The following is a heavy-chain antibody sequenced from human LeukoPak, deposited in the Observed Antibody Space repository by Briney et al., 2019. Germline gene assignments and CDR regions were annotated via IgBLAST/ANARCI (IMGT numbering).Heavy chain of an antibody. CDR3: ARRAGEYSHPYDY. Sequence: TGGSLRLSCAASGFTFSSNSMSWVRQAPGKGLEWVSFIYSGGNTHYSDSVKGRFTISRDNSKNTLYLQMNSLRADDTAVYYCARRAGEYSHPYDYWGQGTLVTVSS. CDR1: GFTFSSNS. J-gene: IGHJ4*02. CDR2: IYSGGNT. D-gene: IGHD4-17*01. V-gene: IGHV3-53*01.